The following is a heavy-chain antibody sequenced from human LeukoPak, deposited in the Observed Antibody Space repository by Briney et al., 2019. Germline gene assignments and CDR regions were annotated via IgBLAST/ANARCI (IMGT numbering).Heavy chain of an antibody. J-gene: IGHJ4*02. CDR1: GGSISSFY. CDR2: IYYSGST. CDR3: AKTGGYFSPFDY. D-gene: IGHD4-23*01. Sequence: SETLSLTCTVSGGSISSFYWSWIRQPPGKGLEWIGSIYYSGSTNYNPSLKSRVTISVDTSKKQFSLKLSSVTAADTAVYYCAKTGGYFSPFDYWGQGTLVTVSS. V-gene: IGHV4-59*01.